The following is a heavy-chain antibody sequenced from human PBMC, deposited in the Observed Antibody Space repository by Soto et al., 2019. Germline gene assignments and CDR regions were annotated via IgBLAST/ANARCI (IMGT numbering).Heavy chain of an antibody. D-gene: IGHD6-25*01. V-gene: IGHV1-18*01. CDR3: AGVQFIAATEADY. CDR1: GYRITIHG. CDR2: INTYNGNT. J-gene: IGHJ4*02. Sequence: QVQLVQSGPEVKKPGASVKVSCQASGYRITIHGISWVRQAPGQGLEWMGWINTYNGNTNYAQKIQGRVNMTTDTYTSTAYMELRSLTSDVADVYYCAGVQFIAATEADYWGQGAPVNVSS.